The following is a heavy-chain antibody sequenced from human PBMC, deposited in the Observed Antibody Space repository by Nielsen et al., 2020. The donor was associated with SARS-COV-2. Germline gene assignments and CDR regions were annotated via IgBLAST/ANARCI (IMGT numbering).Heavy chain of an antibody. V-gene: IGHV4-59*08. CDR2: VYYSGST. CDR1: GGSITGYF. D-gene: IGHD1-26*01. Sequence: SETLSLTCTVSGGSITGYFWSWIRQPPGKGLEWIGYVYYSGSTNYNPSLKSRVTTSVDTSKNQFSLKLSSVTAADTAVYYCVRVELLLEGVHWFDPWGQGTLVTVSS. J-gene: IGHJ5*02. CDR3: VRVELLLEGVHWFDP.